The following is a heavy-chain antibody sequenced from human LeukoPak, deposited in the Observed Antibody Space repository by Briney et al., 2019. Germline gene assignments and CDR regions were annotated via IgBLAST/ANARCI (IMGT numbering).Heavy chain of an antibody. J-gene: IGHJ3*02. CDR1: GGTFSSYA. CDR3: ARKAHDGSGWYRAAFDI. V-gene: IGHV1-69*13. Sequence: ASVKVSCKASGGTFSSYAISWVRQAPGQGLEWMGGIIPIFGTANYAQKFQGRVTITADESTSTAYMELSSLRPEDTAVYYCARKAHDGSGWYRAAFDIWGQGTMVTVSS. D-gene: IGHD6-19*01. CDR2: IIPIFGTA.